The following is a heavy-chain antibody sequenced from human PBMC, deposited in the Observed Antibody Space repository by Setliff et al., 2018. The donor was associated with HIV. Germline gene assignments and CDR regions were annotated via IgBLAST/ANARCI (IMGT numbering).Heavy chain of an antibody. D-gene: IGHD3-10*01. CDR2: IYTTGST. Sequence: NPSETLSLTCTVSGGSIGSGSHYWSWIRQPAGKGLEWIGHIYTTGSTNYNPSLKSRVAMSGDTSKNKVSLKLRSVSAADTAVYYCAREGALLWLEDWGQGTLVTVSS. J-gene: IGHJ4*02. V-gene: IGHV4-61*09. CDR3: AREGALLWLED. CDR1: GGSIGSGSHY.